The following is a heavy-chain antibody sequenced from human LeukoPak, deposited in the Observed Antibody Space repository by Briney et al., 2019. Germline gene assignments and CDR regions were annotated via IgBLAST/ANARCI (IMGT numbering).Heavy chain of an antibody. Sequence: GGSLRLSCEASGFTFSSYYMNWVRQAPGKGLEWVSYISSTSSTIYYADSVKGRFTISRDNAKNSLYLQMNSLRDEDTAVYYCARAAPYYYDSSGYSAFDSWGQGTMVTVSA. CDR1: GFTFSSYY. CDR3: ARAAPYYYDSSGYSAFDS. V-gene: IGHV3-48*02. CDR2: ISSTSSTI. D-gene: IGHD3-22*01. J-gene: IGHJ3*02.